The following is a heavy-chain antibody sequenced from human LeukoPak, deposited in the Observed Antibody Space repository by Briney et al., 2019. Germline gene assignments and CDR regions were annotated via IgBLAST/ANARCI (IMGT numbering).Heavy chain of an antibody. D-gene: IGHD3-22*01. CDR2: ISGSGGST. Sequence: GGSLRLSCAASGFTFSSYAMHWVRQAPGKGLEWVSAISGSGGSTYYADSVKGRFTISRDNSKNTLYLQMNSLRAEDTAVYYCAARHYYYDTNGDDYWGQGTLVTVSS. V-gene: IGHV3-23*01. CDR1: GFTFSSYA. CDR3: AARHYYYDTNGDDY. J-gene: IGHJ4*02.